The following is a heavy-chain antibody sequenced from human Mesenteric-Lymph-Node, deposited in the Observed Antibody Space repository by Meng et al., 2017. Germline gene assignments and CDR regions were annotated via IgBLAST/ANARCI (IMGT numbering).Heavy chain of an antibody. CDR3: ARDYCSGGSCYSPRRFYYFDY. J-gene: IGHJ4*02. CDR1: GFTFSSYW. CDR2: IKQDGSEK. V-gene: IGHV3-7*01. D-gene: IGHD2-15*01. Sequence: GESLKISCAASGFTFSSYWMSWVRQAPGKGLEWVANIKQDGSEKYYVDSVKGRFTISRDNAKNSLYLQMNSLRAEDTAVYYCARDYCSGGSCYSPRRFYYFDYWGQGTLVTVSS.